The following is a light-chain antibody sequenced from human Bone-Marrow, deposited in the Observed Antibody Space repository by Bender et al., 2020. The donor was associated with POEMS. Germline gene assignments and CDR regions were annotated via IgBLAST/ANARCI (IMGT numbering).Light chain of an antibody. J-gene: IGLJ2*01. CDR3: QVWDSSTVL. CDR2: QDR. CDR1: KLQGNS. V-gene: IGLV3-1*01. Sequence: SFELTQPPSVSVSPGQTATLTCSGEKLQGNSACWYQQQPGQSPVLVIYQDRKRPSGISERFSGSKSGNTATLTISRVEAGDEAAYYCQVWDSSTVLFGGGTKLTVV.